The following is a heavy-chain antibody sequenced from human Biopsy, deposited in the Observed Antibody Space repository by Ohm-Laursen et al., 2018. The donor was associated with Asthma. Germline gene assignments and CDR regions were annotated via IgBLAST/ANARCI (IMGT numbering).Heavy chain of an antibody. CDR2: VNTGNGDT. CDR1: GYTFISLA. J-gene: IGHJ3*01. CDR3: ARTFYDFLTGKDKDVFGV. D-gene: IGHD3-9*01. V-gene: IGHV1-3*04. Sequence: SVKVSCKVSGYTFISLAIHWGRQSPGQRRGWMGGVNTGNGDTKYSQKFQGRVTFTRDTSASTAYMELRSLRSEDTATYYCARTFYDFLTGKDKDVFGVWGQGTMVTVSS.